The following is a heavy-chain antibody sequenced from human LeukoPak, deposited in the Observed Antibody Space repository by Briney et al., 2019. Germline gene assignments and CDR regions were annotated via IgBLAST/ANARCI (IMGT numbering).Heavy chain of an antibody. CDR1: GFTFSSYA. CDR3: TKDTVDTTMVPYYFEY. V-gene: IGHV3-23*01. CDR2: ISGSGGST. D-gene: IGHD5-18*01. Sequence: GGSLRLSCAASGFTFSSYAMSWVRQAPGKGLEWVSAISGSGGSTYYADSVKGRFTISRVNSKNTLFLQMNSLRAEDTAVYYCTKDTVDTTMVPYYFEYWGQGTLVTVSS. J-gene: IGHJ4*02.